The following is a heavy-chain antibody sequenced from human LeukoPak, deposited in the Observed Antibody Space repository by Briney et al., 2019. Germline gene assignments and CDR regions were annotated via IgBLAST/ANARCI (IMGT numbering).Heavy chain of an antibody. J-gene: IGHJ4*02. Sequence: ASVKVSCKASGYTFTSYGISWVRQAPGQGLEWKGWSSAYNGNTNYAQKLQGRVTMTTDTSTSTAYMELRSLRSDDTAVYYCARVADPYSGSYFDYWGQGTLVTVSS. CDR3: ARVADPYSGSYFDY. CDR2: SSAYNGNT. V-gene: IGHV1-18*01. D-gene: IGHD1-26*01. CDR1: GYTFTSYG.